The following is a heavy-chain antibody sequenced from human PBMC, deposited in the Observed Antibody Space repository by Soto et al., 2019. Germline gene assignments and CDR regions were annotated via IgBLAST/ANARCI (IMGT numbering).Heavy chain of an antibody. CDR3: ERGDYYDSSGSSLFDY. J-gene: IGHJ4*02. CDR1: GFTFSSYA. V-gene: IGHV3-30-3*01. D-gene: IGHD3-22*01. CDR2: ISYDGSNK. Sequence: QVQLVESGGGVVQPGRSLRLSCAASGFTFSSYAMHWVRQAPGKGLEWVAVISYDGSNKYYADSVKGRFTISRDNSKNTLYLQMNSLRAEDTAVYYCERGDYYDSSGSSLFDYWGQGTLVTVSS.